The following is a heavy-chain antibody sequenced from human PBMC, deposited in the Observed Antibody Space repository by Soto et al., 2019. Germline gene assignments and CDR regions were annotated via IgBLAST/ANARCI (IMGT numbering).Heavy chain of an antibody. Sequence: SVKVSCKASGGSFSNFGISWVRQAPGQGLEWMGGIVPVFGRPNYAQRFRGRLTITADESTSTGYMELISLRSDDTAVYYCARGGSGYNFWGQGTQVTVSS. CDR2: IVPVFGRP. CDR3: ARGGSGYNF. V-gene: IGHV1-69*13. J-gene: IGHJ4*02. D-gene: IGHD5-12*01. CDR1: GGSFSNFG.